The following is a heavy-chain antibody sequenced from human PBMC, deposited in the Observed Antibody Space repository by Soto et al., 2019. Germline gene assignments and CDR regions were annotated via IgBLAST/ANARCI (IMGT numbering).Heavy chain of an antibody. J-gene: IGHJ6*02. CDR3: ARHTGGATFDYVFYYGVDV. CDR2: IYYRGST. Sequence: PSETLSLTCTVSGGSVDSGGYYWNWIRQYPGKGLEWLGYIYYRGSTYYTPSLKSRLTISLDTSKKQFSLRLTSVTAADTAVYYCARHTGGATFDYVFYYGVDVWGQGTTVTVSS. V-gene: IGHV4-31*03. D-gene: IGHD3-16*01. CDR1: GGSVDSGGYY.